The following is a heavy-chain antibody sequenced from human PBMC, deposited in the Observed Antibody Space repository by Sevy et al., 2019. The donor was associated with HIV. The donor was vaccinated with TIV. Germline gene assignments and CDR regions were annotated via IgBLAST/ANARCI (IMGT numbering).Heavy chain of an antibody. CDR3: AAGSFGVVIINWFDP. J-gene: IGHJ5*02. D-gene: IGHD3-3*01. Sequence: ASVKVSCKASGGTFSSYAISWVRQAPGQGLEWMGRIIPILGIANYAQKIQGRVTITAFKSTSKAYMELSSLRSEDTAVYDCAAGSFGVVIINWFDPWGQGTLVTVSS. CDR2: IIPILGIA. CDR1: GGTFSSYA. V-gene: IGHV1-69*04.